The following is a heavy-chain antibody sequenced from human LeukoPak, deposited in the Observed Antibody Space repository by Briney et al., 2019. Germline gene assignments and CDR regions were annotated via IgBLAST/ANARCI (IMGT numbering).Heavy chain of an antibody. CDR2: IRYDGSNK. CDR1: GFTFSSYG. D-gene: IGHD3-10*01. V-gene: IGHV3-30*02. Sequence: PGGSLRLSCAASGFTFSSYGMHWVRQAPGKGLEWVAFIRYDGSNKYYADSVKGRFTISRDNSKNTLYLQMNSLRAEDTAVYYCAKEIPTGWYCGSGSGNFDYWGQGTLVTVSS. CDR3: AKEIPTGWYCGSGSGNFDY. J-gene: IGHJ4*02.